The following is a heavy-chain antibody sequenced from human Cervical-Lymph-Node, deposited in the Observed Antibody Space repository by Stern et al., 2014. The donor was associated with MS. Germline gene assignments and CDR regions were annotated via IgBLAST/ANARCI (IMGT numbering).Heavy chain of an antibody. D-gene: IGHD6-19*01. V-gene: IGHV1-3*01. J-gene: IGHJ2*01. CDR3: ARSRSISGWYRFFDL. CDR2: INAGNGDT. CDR1: GYTFTTYA. Sequence: QVQLMQSAAEVKKPGASVKVSCKASGYTFTTYAIHWVRQAPGQRLEWMGWINAGNGDTKYSQKFQGRVTFTRDTSANTAYMELSSLRSEDTGVFYCARSRSISGWYRFFDLWGRGTLLTVSS.